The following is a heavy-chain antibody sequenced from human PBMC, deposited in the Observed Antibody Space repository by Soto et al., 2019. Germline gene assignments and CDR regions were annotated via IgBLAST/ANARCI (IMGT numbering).Heavy chain of an antibody. Sequence: QVQLQESGPGLVKPSGTLSLTCAVPSGSISSSNWWSWVRQPPGKGLEWIGEIYHSGSTNYNPSLKSRVTISVDKSKNQFSLKLSSVTAADTAVYYCARGLYMITFGGVIDRRAFDIWGQGTMVTVSS. V-gene: IGHV4-4*02. D-gene: IGHD3-16*02. CDR3: ARGLYMITFGGVIDRRAFDI. CDR2: IYHSGST. CDR1: SGSISSSNW. J-gene: IGHJ3*02.